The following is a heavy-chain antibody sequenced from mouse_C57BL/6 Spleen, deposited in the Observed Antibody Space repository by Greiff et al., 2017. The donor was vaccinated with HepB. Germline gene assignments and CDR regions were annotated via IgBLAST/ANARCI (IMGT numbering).Heavy chain of an antibody. CDR1: GFTFSSYT. V-gene: IGHV5-9*01. CDR2: ISGGGGNT. CDR3: ARQGYYSNYWFAY. J-gene: IGHJ3*01. Sequence: DVKLVESGGGLVKPGGSLKLSCAASGFTFSSYTMSWVRQTPEKRLEWVATISGGGGNTYYPDSVKGRFTISRDNAKNTLYLQMSSLRSEDTALYYCARQGYYSNYWFAYWGQGTLVTVSA. D-gene: IGHD2-5*01.